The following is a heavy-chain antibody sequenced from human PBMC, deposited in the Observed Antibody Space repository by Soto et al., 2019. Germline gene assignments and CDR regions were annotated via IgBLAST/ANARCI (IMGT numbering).Heavy chain of an antibody. Sequence: QVQLQESGPGLVKPSETLSLTCTVSGGAVSSSSYYWSWIRQHPGKGLEWIGYIYYSGRTKYSPSLKSGVTISVDTSKNQFSLKLNSVTAADTAVYYCARGYCISTSCYAGDYGMDVWGQGTTVTASS. V-gene: IGHV4-61*01. D-gene: IGHD2-2*01. J-gene: IGHJ6*02. CDR1: GGAVSSSSYY. CDR2: IYYSGRT. CDR3: ARGYCISTSCYAGDYGMDV.